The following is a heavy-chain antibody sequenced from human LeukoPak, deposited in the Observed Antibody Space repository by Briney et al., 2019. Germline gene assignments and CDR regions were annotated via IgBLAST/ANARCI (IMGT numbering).Heavy chain of an antibody. V-gene: IGHV3-23*01. CDR2: ISGSGGST. D-gene: IGHD2-21*02. Sequence: TGGSLRLSCAASGFTFSSYGMSWVRQAPGKGLEWASAISGSGGSTYYADSVKGRFTISRDNSKNTLYLQMNSLRAEDTAVYYCATYYCGGDCYSSYFDYWGQGTLVTVSS. CDR3: ATYYCGGDCYSSYFDY. J-gene: IGHJ4*02. CDR1: GFTFSSYG.